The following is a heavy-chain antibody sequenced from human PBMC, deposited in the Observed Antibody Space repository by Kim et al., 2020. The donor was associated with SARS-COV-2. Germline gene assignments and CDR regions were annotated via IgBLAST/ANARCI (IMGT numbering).Heavy chain of an antibody. J-gene: IGHJ5*02. D-gene: IGHD6-13*01. CDR1: GGTFSSYA. Sequence: SVKVSCKASGGTFSSYAISWVRQAPGQGLEWMGRIIPILGIANYAQKYQGRVTITADKSTSTAYMELSSLRSEDTAVYYCAAHSSSRFDPWGQGTLVTVSS. V-gene: IGHV1-69*04. CDR3: AAHSSSRFDP. CDR2: IIPILGIA.